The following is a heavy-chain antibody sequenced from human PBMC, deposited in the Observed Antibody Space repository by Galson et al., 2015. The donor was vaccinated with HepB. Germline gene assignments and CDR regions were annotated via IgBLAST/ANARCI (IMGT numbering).Heavy chain of an antibody. CDR1: GFTFSSYS. CDR2: ISSSSTI. CDR3: ARDGTDYYDSSGYYSV. Sequence: SLRLSCAASGFTFSSYSMNWVRQAPGKGLEWVSYISSSSTIYYADSVKGRFTISRDNAKNSLYLQMNSLRAEDTAVYYCARDGTDYYDSSGYYSVWGQGTLVTVSS. V-gene: IGHV3-48*04. D-gene: IGHD3-22*01. J-gene: IGHJ4*02.